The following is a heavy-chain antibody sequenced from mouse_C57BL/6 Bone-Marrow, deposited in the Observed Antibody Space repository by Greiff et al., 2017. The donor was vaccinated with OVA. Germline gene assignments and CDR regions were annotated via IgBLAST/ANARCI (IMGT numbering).Heavy chain of an antibody. Sequence: VKLVESGAELVRPGASVKLSCKASGYTFTDYYINWVKQRPGQGLEWIARIYPGSGNTYYNEKFKGKATLTAEKSSSTAYMQLSSLTSEDSAVYFCAREGTTVGFDYWGQGTTLTVSS. V-gene: IGHV1-76*01. J-gene: IGHJ2*01. D-gene: IGHD1-1*01. CDR3: AREGTTVGFDY. CDR2: IYPGSGNT. CDR1: GYTFTDYY.